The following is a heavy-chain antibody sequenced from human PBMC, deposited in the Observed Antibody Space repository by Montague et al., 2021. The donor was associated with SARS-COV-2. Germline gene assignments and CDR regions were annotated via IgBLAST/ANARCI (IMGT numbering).Heavy chain of an antibody. D-gene: IGHD2-2*01. Sequence: SLRLSCAASGFTFSSYTMNWVRQAPGKGLEWVSSISSSSSYIYYADSVKGRFTISRDNAKNSLYLQMNSLRAEDPAMYYCARFGLGYCSSISCQDDYWGQGTLVTVSS. CDR3: ARFGLGYCSSISCQDDY. CDR2: ISSSSSYI. V-gene: IGHV3-21*01. CDR1: GFTFSSYT. J-gene: IGHJ4*02.